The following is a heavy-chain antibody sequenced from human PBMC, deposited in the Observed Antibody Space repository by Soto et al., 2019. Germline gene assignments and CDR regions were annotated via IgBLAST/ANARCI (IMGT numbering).Heavy chain of an antibody. V-gene: IGHV3-30*18. CDR3: AKDRGVVRGIYYYYGMHV. CDR2: ISYDGSNK. Sequence: GGSLRLSCAASGFTFSSYGMHWVRQAPGKGLEWVAVISYDGSNKYYADSVKGRFTISRDNSKNTLYLQMNSLRAEDTAVYYCAKDRGVVRGIYYYYGMHVWGQGTTVTVSS. CDR1: GFTFSSYG. J-gene: IGHJ6*02. D-gene: IGHD3-10*01.